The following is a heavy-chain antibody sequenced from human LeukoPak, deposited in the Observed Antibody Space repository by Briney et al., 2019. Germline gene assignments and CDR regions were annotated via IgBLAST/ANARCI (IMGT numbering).Heavy chain of an antibody. J-gene: IGHJ6*03. D-gene: IGHD2-2*01. CDR2: ISAYNGNT. V-gene: IGHV1-18*01. CDR1: GYTFTSYG. Sequence: ASVKVSCKASGYTFTSYGISWVRQAPGQGLEWMGWISAYNGNTNYAQKLQGRVTMTTDTSTSTAYMELRSLRSDDTAVYYCARVEGYCSSTSCYTTPYYYYYYMDVRGKGTTVTVSS. CDR3: ARVEGYCSSTSCYTTPYYYYYYMDV.